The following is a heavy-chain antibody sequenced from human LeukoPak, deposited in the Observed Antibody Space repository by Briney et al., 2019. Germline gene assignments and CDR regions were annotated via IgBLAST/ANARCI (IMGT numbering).Heavy chain of an antibody. Sequence: SETLSLTCTVSGGSISSGSYYWSWIRQPAGKGLEWIGRIYTSGSTHYNPSLKSRVTISVDTSKNQFSLKLSSVTAADTAVYYCARHRGARLSPIDYWGQGTLVTVSS. CDR2: IYTSGST. V-gene: IGHV4-61*02. CDR1: GGSISSGSYY. CDR3: ARHRGARLSPIDY. J-gene: IGHJ4*02. D-gene: IGHD3-16*02.